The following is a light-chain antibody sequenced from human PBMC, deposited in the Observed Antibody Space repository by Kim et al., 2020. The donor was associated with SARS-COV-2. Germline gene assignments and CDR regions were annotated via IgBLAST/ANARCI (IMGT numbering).Light chain of an antibody. CDR2: GAS. J-gene: IGKJ1*01. CDR3: QQYGSSPRT. CDR1: QSVSSGY. V-gene: IGKV3-20*01. Sequence: SQGESATLSCGASQSVSSGYLAWYQQNPGHAPRHLIYGASSRATGIQDRFSGSGSGTDFTITISRLEPEDFAVYYCQQYGSSPRTFGQGSKVDIK.